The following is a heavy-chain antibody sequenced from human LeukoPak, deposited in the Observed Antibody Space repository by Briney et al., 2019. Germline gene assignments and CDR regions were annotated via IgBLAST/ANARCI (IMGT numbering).Heavy chain of an antibody. V-gene: IGHV4-59*03. CDR1: GGSISRYY. Sequence: SETLSLTCTVSGGSISRYYWSWIRQPPGKGLEWMGYIYYSGSTAYNPSLKSRVTISVDTSTNRFSLKQSSVTAAGTPGYYCVGDGGDRGGMGDAFDIWGQGTMVTVSS. D-gene: IGHD3-16*01. CDR2: IYYSGST. CDR3: VGDGGDRGGMGDAFDI. J-gene: IGHJ3*02.